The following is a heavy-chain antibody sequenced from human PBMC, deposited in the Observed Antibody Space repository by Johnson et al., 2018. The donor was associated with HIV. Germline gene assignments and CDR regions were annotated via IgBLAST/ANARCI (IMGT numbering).Heavy chain of an antibody. CDR2: ISWNSGSI. Sequence: VQLVESGGGLVQPGRSLRLSCAASGFTVDDYAVHWVRQAPGKGLEWVSGISWNSGSIGYADSVKGRFTISRDNAKNSLYLQMNSLRAEDTALYYCAKDRKGSCRWLRSGVAFDIWGQGTMVTVSS. J-gene: IGHJ3*02. CDR1: GFTVDDYA. CDR3: AKDRKGSCRWLRSGVAFDI. D-gene: IGHD1-26*01. V-gene: IGHV3-9*01.